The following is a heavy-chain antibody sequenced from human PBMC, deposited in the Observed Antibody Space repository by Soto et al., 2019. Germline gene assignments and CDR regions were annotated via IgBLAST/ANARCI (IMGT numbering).Heavy chain of an antibody. J-gene: IGHJ4*02. CDR1: GYSFTRYW. CDR2: IDPSDSYT. Sequence: EVQLVQSGAEMKKPGESLRISCKGSGYSFTRYWISWVRQMPGKGLEWMGKIDPSDSYTKYSPSFQGHVTISADKSISTAYLQWSSLKASDTAMYYCARRPLKAKSSFDYWGQGTLVTVSS. CDR3: ARRPLKAKSSFDY. D-gene: IGHD5-12*01. V-gene: IGHV5-10-1*03.